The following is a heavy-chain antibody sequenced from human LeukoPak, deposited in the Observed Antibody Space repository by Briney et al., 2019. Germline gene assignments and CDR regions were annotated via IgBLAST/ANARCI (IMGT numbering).Heavy chain of an antibody. Sequence: SETLSLTCTVSGASISNYYWSWIRQTPEKGLEWMGHIHSSGGSSYYPSLQSRLTLSIDTSRNQLSLKLPSVTAADTAVYFCARLGSYHDFWGQGALVTVAS. V-gene: IGHV4-4*09. D-gene: IGHD1-26*01. CDR2: IHSSGGS. CDR1: GASISNYY. J-gene: IGHJ4*02. CDR3: ARLGSYHDF.